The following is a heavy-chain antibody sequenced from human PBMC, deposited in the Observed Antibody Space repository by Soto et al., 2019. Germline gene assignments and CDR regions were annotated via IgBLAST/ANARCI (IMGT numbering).Heavy chain of an antibody. Sequence: SETLSLTCTVSGGSTSSDNYWSWIRQPPGKGLEWIGHIYYSGNTDYNPSLKSRLAISIDTSKNQFSLKLSSVTAADTAVYFCAREGGESSDGLYYFDSWGQGSLVTVSS. D-gene: IGHD3-16*01. CDR2: IYYSGNT. CDR1: GGSTSSDNY. CDR3: AREGGESSDGLYYFDS. V-gene: IGHV4-30-4*01. J-gene: IGHJ4*02.